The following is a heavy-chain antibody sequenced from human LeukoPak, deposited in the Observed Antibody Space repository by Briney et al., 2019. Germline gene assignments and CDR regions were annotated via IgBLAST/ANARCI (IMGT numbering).Heavy chain of an antibody. CDR1: GFTFSSFG. CDR2: IGYTGTDT. CDR3: ARDLTERKYYIAY. J-gene: IGHJ4*02. D-gene: IGHD2-8*02. V-gene: IGHV3-30*02. Sequence: TGGSLRLSCAASGFTFSSFGMHWVRQAPGEGLEWVAYIGYTGTDTYYADSVKGRFTISRDNSKKTVHLQVNSLRTADTALYSCARDLTERKYYIAYWGQGTLVTVSS.